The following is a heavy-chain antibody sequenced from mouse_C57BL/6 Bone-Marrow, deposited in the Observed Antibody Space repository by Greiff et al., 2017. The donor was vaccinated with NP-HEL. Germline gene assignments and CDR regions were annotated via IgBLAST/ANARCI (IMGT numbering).Heavy chain of an antibody. D-gene: IGHD2-4*01. V-gene: IGHV1-81*01. CDR1: GYTFTGYG. Sequence: QVQLQQSGAELARPGASVKLSCKASGYTFTGYGISWVKQRTGQGLEWIGEIYPRSGNTYYNEKFKGKATLTADKSSSTAYMELRSLTSEDSAVYFCARAVYYDYDRGSMDYWGQGTSVTVSS. CDR3: ARAVYYDYDRGSMDY. CDR2: IYPRSGNT. J-gene: IGHJ4*01.